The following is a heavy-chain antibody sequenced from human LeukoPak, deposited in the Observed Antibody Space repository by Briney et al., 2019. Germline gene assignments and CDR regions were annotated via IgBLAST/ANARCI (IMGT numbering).Heavy chain of an antibody. CDR3: ARESVAVAVFDY. CDR2: IYYSGST. Sequence: SETLSRTCTVSGGSISSYYWSWIRQPPGKGLESIGYIYYSGSTNYNPSLKSRVTISVDTSKNQFSLKLSSVTAADTAVYYCARESVAVAVFDYWGQGTLVTVSS. CDR1: GGSISSYY. J-gene: IGHJ4*02. D-gene: IGHD6-19*01. V-gene: IGHV4-59*01.